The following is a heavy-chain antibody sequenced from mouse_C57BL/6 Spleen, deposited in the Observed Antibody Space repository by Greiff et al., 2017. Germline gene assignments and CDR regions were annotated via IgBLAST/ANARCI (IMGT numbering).Heavy chain of an antibody. D-gene: IGHD4-1*01. Sequence: EVQLVESGEGLVKPGGSLKLSCAASGFTFSSYAMSWVRQTPEKWLEWVAYISSGGDYIYYADTVKGRFTISRDNARNTLYLQMSSLKSEDTAMYYCTRPLGSYWYFDVWGTGTTVTVSS. CDR3: TRPLGSYWYFDV. V-gene: IGHV5-9-1*02. CDR2: ISSGGDYI. CDR1: GFTFSSYA. J-gene: IGHJ1*03.